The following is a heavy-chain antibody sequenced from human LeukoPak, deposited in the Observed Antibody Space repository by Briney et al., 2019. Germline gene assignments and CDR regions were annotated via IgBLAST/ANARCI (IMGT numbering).Heavy chain of an antibody. CDR1: GFTFSDYY. Sequence: PGGSLRLSCAASGFTFSDYYMSWIRQAPGKGLEWVSYISSSGSTIYYADSVKGRFTISRDNAKNSLYLQMNSLRAEDTAVYYCARELVLERGYSSGGSFDYWGQGTLVTVSS. V-gene: IGHV3-11*04. CDR3: ARELVLERGYSSGGSFDY. D-gene: IGHD5-18*01. J-gene: IGHJ4*02. CDR2: ISSSGSTI.